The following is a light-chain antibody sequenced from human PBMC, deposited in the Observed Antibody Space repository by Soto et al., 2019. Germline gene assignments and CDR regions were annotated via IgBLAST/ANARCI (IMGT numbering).Light chain of an antibody. CDR3: NSYAASGNLWV. V-gene: IGLV2-8*01. CDR2: EVT. CDR1: SSDVGGYNY. Sequence: LTQPPSASGSPGQSVTISCTGTSSDVGGYNYVSWYQQHPGKAPKLMIYEVTQRPSGVPNRFSGSKSGNTASLTVSGLQAEDEADYYCNSYAASGNLWVFGGGTKLTVL. J-gene: IGLJ3*02.